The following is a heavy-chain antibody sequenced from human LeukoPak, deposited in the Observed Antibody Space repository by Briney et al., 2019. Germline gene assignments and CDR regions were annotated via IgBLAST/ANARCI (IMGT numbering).Heavy chain of an antibody. CDR3: AKVGDYGDYAYGRFDY. D-gene: IGHD4-17*01. J-gene: IGHJ4*02. Sequence: GGSLRLSCAASGFTFSSYAMSWVRQAPGKGLEWVSAISGSGGSTYYADSVKGRFTISRDNSKNTLYLQMNSLRAEDTAVYYCAKVGDYGDYAYGRFDYWGQGTLVTVSS. CDR2: ISGSGGST. V-gene: IGHV3-23*01. CDR1: GFTFSSYA.